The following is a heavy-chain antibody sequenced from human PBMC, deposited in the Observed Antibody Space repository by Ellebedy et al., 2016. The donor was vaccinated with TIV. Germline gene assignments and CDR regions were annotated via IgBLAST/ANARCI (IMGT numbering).Heavy chain of an antibody. CDR1: GCMFSTHS. D-gene: IGHD3-16*01. CDR2: ITWNSESI. Sequence: GESLKISCAASGCMFSTHSMNWVREAPGKGLEWISHITWNSESIYYADSVKGRFTISRDNAKNSVDLQMSSLRAEDTAVYYCASDGVGALPGDVFDIWGLGTVVTVSS. CDR3: ASDGVGALPGDVFDI. V-gene: IGHV3-48*01. J-gene: IGHJ3*02.